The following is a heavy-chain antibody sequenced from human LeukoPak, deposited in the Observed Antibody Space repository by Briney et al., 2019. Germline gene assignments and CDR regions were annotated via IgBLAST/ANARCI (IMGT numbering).Heavy chain of an antibody. CDR2: IYTSGST. Sequence: SETLSLTCTVSGGSISSYYWSWIRQPAGKGPEWIGRIYTSGSTNYNPSLKSRVTMSVDTSKNQFSLKLSSVTAADTAVYYCARLGSSGWDNYYYYYGMDVWGQGTTVTVSS. CDR3: ARLGSSGWDNYYYYYGMDV. J-gene: IGHJ6*02. D-gene: IGHD6-19*01. V-gene: IGHV4-4*07. CDR1: GGSISSYY.